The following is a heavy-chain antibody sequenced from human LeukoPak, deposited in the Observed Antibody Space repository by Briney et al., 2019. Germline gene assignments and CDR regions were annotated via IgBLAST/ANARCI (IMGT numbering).Heavy chain of an antibody. CDR2: INHSGST. D-gene: IGHD3-22*01. Sequence: KPSETLSLTCAVYGGSFSGYYWNWIRQPPGKGLEWIGEINHSGSTYYNPSLKSRVTISVDTSKNQFSLKLSSVTAADTAVYYCAREIYYDSSGYQANWFDPWGQGTLVTVSS. J-gene: IGHJ5*02. V-gene: IGHV4-34*01. CDR1: GGSFSGYY. CDR3: AREIYYDSSGYQANWFDP.